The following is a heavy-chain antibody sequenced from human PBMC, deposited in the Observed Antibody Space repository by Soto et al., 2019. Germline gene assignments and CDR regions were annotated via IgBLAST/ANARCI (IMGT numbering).Heavy chain of an antibody. V-gene: IGHV3-23*01. Sequence: EVQLLESGGGLVQPGGSLRLSCAASGFIFSTYAMNWVRQAPGKGLEWVSGISAGRATYYAESVKGRFTVSRDNSQNTVFLQMNSLGGEDTAVYYCSRVGSGVPGTIDYWGQGTPVTVSS. CDR1: GFIFSTYA. CDR2: ISAGRAT. J-gene: IGHJ4*02. CDR3: SRVGSGVPGTIDY. D-gene: IGHD3-10*01.